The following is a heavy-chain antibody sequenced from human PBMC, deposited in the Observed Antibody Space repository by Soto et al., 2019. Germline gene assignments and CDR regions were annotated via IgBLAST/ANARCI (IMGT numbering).Heavy chain of an antibody. CDR1: GYIMTTYG. J-gene: IGHJ4*02. D-gene: IGHD1-1*01. CDR2: INAYNDHT. CDR3: ARGTYFDY. V-gene: IGHV1-18*01. Sequence: QVQLVQSGTEVKKPGASVKVSCKASGYIMTTYGVSWVRQAPGQGLEWVGWINAYNDHTNYAQKFQGRVTMTTDTSTSTAYMELRSLRSDDTAVYYCARGTYFDYWGQGTLVTVSS.